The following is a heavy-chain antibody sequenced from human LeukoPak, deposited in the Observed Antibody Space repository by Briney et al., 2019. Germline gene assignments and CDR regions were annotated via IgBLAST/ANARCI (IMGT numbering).Heavy chain of an antibody. CDR2: IIPILGIA. J-gene: IGHJ3*02. CDR1: GGTFSSYA. V-gene: IGHV1-69*04. Sequence: SVKVSCKASGGTFSSYAISWVRQAPGQGLEWMGRIIPILGIANYAQKFQGRATITADKSTSTAYMELSSLRSEDTAVYYCARDRGVYDSSGHTFDIWGQGTMVTVSS. D-gene: IGHD3-22*01. CDR3: ARDRGVYDSSGHTFDI.